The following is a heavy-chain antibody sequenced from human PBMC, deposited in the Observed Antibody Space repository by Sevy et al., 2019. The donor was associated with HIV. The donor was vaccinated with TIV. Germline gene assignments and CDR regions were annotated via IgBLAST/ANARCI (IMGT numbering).Heavy chain of an antibody. V-gene: IGHV1-69*13. J-gene: IGHJ6*02. CDR3: ARGYCISTSCYVTPYYYGMDV. CDR1: GGTFSSYA. CDR2: IIPIFGTA. D-gene: IGHD2-2*01. Sequence: ASVKVSCKASGGTFSSYAISWVRQAPGQGLEWMGGIIPIFGTANYAQKFQGRVTITADESTSTAYMELSSLRSEDTAVYYCARGYCISTSCYVTPYYYGMDVWGQGTTVTVSS.